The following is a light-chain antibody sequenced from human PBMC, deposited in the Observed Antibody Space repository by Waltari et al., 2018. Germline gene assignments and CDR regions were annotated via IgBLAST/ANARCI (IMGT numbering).Light chain of an antibody. CDR2: WAS. J-gene: IGKJ2*01. CDR1: QSVLYSANKRNF. CDR3: QQYYSPPQT. V-gene: IGKV4-1*01. Sequence: DIVMTQYPDSLAVSLGERATINCRSSQSVLYSANKRNFLGGSQQKPGQPPKLLIYWASTRESGVPDRFSGSGSGTDFTLTISTLQAEDVAIYYCQQYYSPPQTFGQGTKLEIK.